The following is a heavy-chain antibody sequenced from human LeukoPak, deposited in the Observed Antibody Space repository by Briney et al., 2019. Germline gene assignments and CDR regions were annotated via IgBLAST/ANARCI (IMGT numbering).Heavy chain of an antibody. CDR1: GFTFDSFG. CDR3: ARGGGYYDSSGYYDLDY. Sequence: GGSLRLSCAASGFTFDSFGMHWVRQAPGKGLEWVSYISSSGSTIYYADSVKGRFTISRDNAKNSLYLQMNSLRAEDTAVYYCARGGGYYDSSGYYDLDYWGQGTLVTVSS. J-gene: IGHJ4*02. V-gene: IGHV3-48*04. D-gene: IGHD3-22*01. CDR2: ISSSGSTI.